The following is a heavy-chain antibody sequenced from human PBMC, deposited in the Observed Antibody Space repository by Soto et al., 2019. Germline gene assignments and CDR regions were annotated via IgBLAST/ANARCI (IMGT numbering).Heavy chain of an antibody. CDR3: ARDFSLSGYDFLGYFAY. J-gene: IGHJ4*02. D-gene: IGHD5-12*01. CDR1: GYTFTSYG. Sequence: ASVKVSCKASGYTFTSYGISWVRQAPGQGLEWMGWISAYNGNTNYAQKLQGRVTMTTDTSTSTAYMELRSLRSDDTAVYYCARDFSLSGYDFLGYFAYWGQGTLVTVSS. CDR2: ISAYNGNT. V-gene: IGHV1-18*01.